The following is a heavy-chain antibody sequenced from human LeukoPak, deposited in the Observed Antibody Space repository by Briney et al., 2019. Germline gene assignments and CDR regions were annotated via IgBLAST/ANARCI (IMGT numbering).Heavy chain of an antibody. D-gene: IGHD3-10*01. CDR2: ISGNSDST. Sequence: PGGSLRLSCAASGFTFGIYAVSWVRQAPGRGLEWVSVISGNSDSTHYADSVKGRFTISRDNSKNTLYLQMNSLRAEDTAVYYCAMGLWFGEYLFDYWGQGTLVTVSS. J-gene: IGHJ4*02. CDR3: AMGLWFGEYLFDY. V-gene: IGHV3-23*01. CDR1: GFTFGIYA.